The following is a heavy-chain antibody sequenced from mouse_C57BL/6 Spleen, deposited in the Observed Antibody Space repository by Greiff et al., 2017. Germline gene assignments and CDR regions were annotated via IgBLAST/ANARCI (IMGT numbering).Heavy chain of an antibody. CDR3: TRGGYGSSPTGFYAMDY. J-gene: IGHJ4*01. D-gene: IGHD1-1*01. Sequence: EVHLVESGEGLVKPGGSLKLSCAASGFTFSSYAMSWVRPTPEKRLDWVASISSGGDYIYYADTVKGRFTISRDNARNTLYLQMSSLKSEDTAMYYCTRGGYGSSPTGFYAMDYWGQGTSVTVSS. CDR2: ISSGGDYI. CDR1: GFTFSSYA. V-gene: IGHV5-9-1*02.